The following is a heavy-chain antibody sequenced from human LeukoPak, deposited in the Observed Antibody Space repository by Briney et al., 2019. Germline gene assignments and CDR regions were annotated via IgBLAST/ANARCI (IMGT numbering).Heavy chain of an antibody. Sequence: VASVKVSCKASGYTFTGYYMHWVRQAPGQGLEWMGWINPNSGGTNYAQKFQGRVTMTRDTSISTAYMELSRLRSDDTAVYYCARRQYYDSSGYYYPSAGMDVWGQGTTVTVSS. V-gene: IGHV1-2*02. CDR2: INPNSGGT. CDR3: ARRQYYDSSGYYYPSAGMDV. J-gene: IGHJ6*02. CDR1: GYTFTGYY. D-gene: IGHD3-22*01.